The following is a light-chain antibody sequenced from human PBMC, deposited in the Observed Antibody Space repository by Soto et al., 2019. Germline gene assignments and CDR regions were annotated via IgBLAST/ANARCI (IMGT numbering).Light chain of an antibody. CDR3: CSYAGAYTFV. J-gene: IGLJ1*01. CDR2: AVI. Sequence: QSALTQPRSVSGSPGQSVTLSCTGTSSDVGGYNHVSWYQQHPGKAPKLMIYAVIMRPSGVPERFSGSKSGNTASLTICGLQAEDEADYYCCSYAGAYTFVFGTGTELTVL. V-gene: IGLV2-11*01. CDR1: SSDVGGYNH.